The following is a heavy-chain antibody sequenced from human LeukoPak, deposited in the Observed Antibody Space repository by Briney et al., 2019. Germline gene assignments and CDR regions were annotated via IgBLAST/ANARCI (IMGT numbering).Heavy chain of an antibody. CDR1: GGTFSSYA. D-gene: IGHD2-2*01. V-gene: IGHV1-69*13. J-gene: IGHJ6*02. CDR2: IIPIFGTA. CDR3: AAGPQIVVVPAGHYYYYYGMDV. Sequence: SVKVSCKASGGTFSSYAISWVRQAPGQGLEWMGGIIPIFGTANYAQKFQGRVTITADESTSTAYMELSSLRSEDTAVYYCAAGPQIVVVPAGHYYYYYGMDVWGQGTTDTVSS.